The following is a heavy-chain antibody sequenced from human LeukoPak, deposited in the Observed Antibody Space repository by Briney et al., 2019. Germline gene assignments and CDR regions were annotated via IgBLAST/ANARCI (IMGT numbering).Heavy chain of an antibody. CDR1: GFTFSDYY. Sequence: PGGSLRLSCAASGFTFSDYYMSWIRQAPGKGLEWVSYISSSGSTIYYADSAKGRFTISRDNAKNSLYLQMNSLIAEDTAVYYCRITMVRGSNYYYYMDVWGKGTTVTVSS. V-gene: IGHV3-11*04. CDR2: ISSSGSTI. D-gene: IGHD3-10*01. CDR3: RITMVRGSNYYYYMDV. J-gene: IGHJ6*03.